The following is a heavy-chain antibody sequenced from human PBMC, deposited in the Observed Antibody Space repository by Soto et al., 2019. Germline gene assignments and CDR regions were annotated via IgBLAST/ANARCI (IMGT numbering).Heavy chain of an antibody. J-gene: IGHJ4*02. CDR2: ISASEGST. D-gene: IGHD3-10*01. CDR3: ATYYFGSGSYYRFDN. Sequence: ASVKVSCKASGYAFSFGFSWVRQAPGQGLEWMGWISASEGSTNSAQKFRGRISLTTDTSTNTAYLDLLSLTSDDTAVYFCATYYFGSGSYYRFDNWGQGTLVTVSS. CDR1: GYAFSFG. V-gene: IGHV1-18*01.